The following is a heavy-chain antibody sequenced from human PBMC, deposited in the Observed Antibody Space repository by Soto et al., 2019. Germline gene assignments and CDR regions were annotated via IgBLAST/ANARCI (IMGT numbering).Heavy chain of an antibody. CDR3: ARRAETNGWNGFGADKYYFDF. V-gene: IGHV1-8*01. CDR2: MNPSTGNS. J-gene: IGHJ4*02. Sequence: APVKVSCKASGYTFTSYDIYWVRQATGQGLEWMGWMNPSTGNSGYAQKFQGRVTMTSDTSISTAHMELSSLRSEDTAVYYCARRAETNGWNGFGADKYYFDFWGQGTLVTVSS. D-gene: IGHD1-1*01. CDR1: GYTFTSYD.